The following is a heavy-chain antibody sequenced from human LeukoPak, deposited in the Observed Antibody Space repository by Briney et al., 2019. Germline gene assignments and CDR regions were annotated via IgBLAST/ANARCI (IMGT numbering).Heavy chain of an antibody. CDR2: INSDGSIK. V-gene: IGHV3-74*01. J-gene: IGHJ4*02. CDR3: ASSTQISKYADY. Sequence: GGSLRLSCAASGFTFSSYWMHWVRQAPGKGLVWVSRINSDGSIKNYADSVRGRCTISRDNAKSTLYLQMNSLRAEDTAVYYCASSTQISKYADYWGQGALVTVSS. D-gene: IGHD2-2*01. CDR1: GFTFSSYW.